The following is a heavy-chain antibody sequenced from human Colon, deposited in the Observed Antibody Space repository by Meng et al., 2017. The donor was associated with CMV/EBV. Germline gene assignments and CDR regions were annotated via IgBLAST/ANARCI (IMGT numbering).Heavy chain of an antibody. Sequence: GESLKISCAASGFTFSTYWMSWVRQAPGKGLEWVANIKEDGSEKYYVDSVRGRFTISRDNAKNSLYLQMNSLRAEDTAVYFCGRDKYGWETDYWGQGTLVTVSS. CDR2: IKEDGSEK. V-gene: IGHV3-7*01. CDR3: GRDKYGWETDY. J-gene: IGHJ4*02. CDR1: GFTFSTYW. D-gene: IGHD6-19*01.